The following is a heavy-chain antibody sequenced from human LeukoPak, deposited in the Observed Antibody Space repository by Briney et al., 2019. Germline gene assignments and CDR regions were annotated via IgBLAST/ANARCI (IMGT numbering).Heavy chain of an antibody. CDR2: INRDGSTT. CDR1: GFTFSNYW. J-gene: IGHJ4*02. V-gene: IGHV3-74*01. CDR3: ARDRKSGESSEIDF. Sequence: GGSLRLSCAASGFTFSNYWVHRVRQAPGKGLVWVSRINRDGSTTNYADSVKGRFTVSRDNAKNTLNLQMNSLRAEDTAVYYCARDRKSGESSEIDFWGQGTLVTVSS. D-gene: IGHD3-10*01.